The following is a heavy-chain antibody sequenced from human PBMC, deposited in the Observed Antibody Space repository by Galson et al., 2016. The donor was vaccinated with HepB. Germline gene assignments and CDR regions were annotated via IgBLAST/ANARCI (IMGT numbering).Heavy chain of an antibody. V-gene: IGHV3-30*03. J-gene: IGHJ4*02. CDR2: ISFDGTKQ. Sequence: SLRLSCAVSGFALGSYGMHWICQVPGKGLEWVADISFDGTKQHYGDSVKGRFTISRDSSRVYLQLSSLSPVDTGRYFCARDYSFSSNWPGYWGRGTLVIVSS. D-gene: IGHD7-27*01. CDR1: GFALGSYG. CDR3: ARDYSFSSNWPGY.